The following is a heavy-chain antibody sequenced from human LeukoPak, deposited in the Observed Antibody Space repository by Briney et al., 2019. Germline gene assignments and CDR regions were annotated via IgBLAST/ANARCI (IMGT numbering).Heavy chain of an antibody. CDR2: FYYSEST. V-gene: IGHV4-39*01. J-gene: IGHJ3*02. D-gene: IGHD2-2*02. CDR3: ASGVGYCSSTSCYTNAFDI. CDR1: GGSISSSRNY. Sequence: SETLSLTCTVSGGSISSSRNYWGWIRQPPGKGLEWIGSFYYSESTHYNPSLKSRVTISVDTSKNQVSLKLSSVTAADTAVYYCASGVGYCSSTSCYTNAFDIWGQGTMVTVSS.